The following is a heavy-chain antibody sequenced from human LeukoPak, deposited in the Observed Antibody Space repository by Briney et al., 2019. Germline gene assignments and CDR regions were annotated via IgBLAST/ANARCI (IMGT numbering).Heavy chain of an antibody. Sequence: GGSLRLSCAASGFSFSTYSMIWVRQAPGKGLEWVSSVSGTSEYIYYADSVRGRFTISRDNAKNTVYLQMNSLRAEDTAVYYCARWYSSGWYSDYWGQGTLVTVSS. CDR1: GFSFSTYS. CDR3: ARWYSSGWYSDY. V-gene: IGHV3-21*06. D-gene: IGHD6-19*01. J-gene: IGHJ4*02. CDR2: VSGTSEYI.